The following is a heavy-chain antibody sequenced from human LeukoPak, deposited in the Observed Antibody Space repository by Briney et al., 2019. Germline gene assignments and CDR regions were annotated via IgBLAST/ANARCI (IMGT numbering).Heavy chain of an antibody. D-gene: IGHD3-22*01. CDR1: GFTVTSHY. Sequence: GGSLRLSCAASGFTVTSHYMSWVRQAPGKGLEWVSVIYSGGSTYYADSVKGRFTIYRDHSKNTLYLHVNSLRAEDTAVYYCARDADSSGYIPDAFDIRGQGTMVTVSS. CDR2: IYSGGST. CDR3: ARDADSSGYIPDAFDI. J-gene: IGHJ3*02. V-gene: IGHV3-66*01.